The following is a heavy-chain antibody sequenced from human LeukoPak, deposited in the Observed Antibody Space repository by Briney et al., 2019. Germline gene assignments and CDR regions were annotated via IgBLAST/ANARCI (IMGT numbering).Heavy chain of an antibody. J-gene: IGHJ4*02. CDR1: GFTFSSYA. CDR3: ARDSATSDFDY. D-gene: IGHD3-10*01. CDR2: INQDGSAK. Sequence: PGGSLRLSCAASGFTFSSYAMSWVRQAPGQGLEWVANINQDGSAKYFVDSVKGRFTISRDNAKNSVFLQLDSLTVEDTAVYYCARDSATSDFDYWGQGTLVTVSS. V-gene: IGHV3-7*01.